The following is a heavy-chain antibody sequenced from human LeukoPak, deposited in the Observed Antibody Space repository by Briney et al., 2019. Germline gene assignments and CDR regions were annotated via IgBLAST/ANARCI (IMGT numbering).Heavy chain of an antibody. V-gene: IGHV1-2*02. J-gene: IGHJ4*02. D-gene: IGHD1-26*01. CDR1: GYTFTGYY. Sequence: ASVKVFCKASGYTFTGYYMHWVRQAPGQGLEWMGWINPNSGGTNYAQKFQGRVTMTRDTSISTAYMELRSLRSDDTAVYYCARDPGNAVGATTYWGQGTLVTVSS. CDR3: ARDPGNAVGATTY. CDR2: INPNSGGT.